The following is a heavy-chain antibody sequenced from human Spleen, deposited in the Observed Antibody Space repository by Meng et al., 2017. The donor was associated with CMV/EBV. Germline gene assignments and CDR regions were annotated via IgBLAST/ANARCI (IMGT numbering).Heavy chain of an antibody. CDR2: ISTYNSNT. CDR1: DYTFSHHD. D-gene: IGHD4-23*01. V-gene: IGHV1-18*04. CDR3: AIRGYSNWFAP. J-gene: IGHJ5*02. Sequence: SFKASDYTFSHHDIGWVRQAPGQVPEWMGWISTYNSNTKNAQKFQGRVTLTTETSTSTAYMELRSLRSDDTAVYYCAIRGYSNWFAPWGQGTLVTVSS.